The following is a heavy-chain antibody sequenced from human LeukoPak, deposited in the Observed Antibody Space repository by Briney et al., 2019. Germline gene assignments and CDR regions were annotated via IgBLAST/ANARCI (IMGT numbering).Heavy chain of an antibody. CDR2: IYSGGSI. CDR1: GLTVSSNY. J-gene: IGHJ4*02. V-gene: IGHV3-53*01. CDR3: ARDPSRGLYYFDR. D-gene: IGHD4/OR15-4a*01. Sequence: GGSLRLSCAASGLTVSSNYMSWVRQAPGKGLEWVSVIYSGGSIYYADSVKGRFTISRDNSKNTLYLQMNSLRAEDTAVYYCARDPSRGLYYFDRWGQGTLVTVSS.